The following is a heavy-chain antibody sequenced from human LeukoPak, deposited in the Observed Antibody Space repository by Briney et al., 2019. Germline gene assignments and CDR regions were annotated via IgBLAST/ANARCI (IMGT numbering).Heavy chain of an antibody. V-gene: IGHV4-59*01. Sequence: SETLSLTCTVSGGSISTYYWTWIRQPPGKGLEWIGYIYHRGNANYNPSLKSRVTISVDTSKNQFSLTLSSVTAADAAVYYCARSRRFGEFPFDYWGQGTLVTVSS. CDR3: ARSRRFGEFPFDY. D-gene: IGHD3-10*01. CDR2: IYHRGNA. J-gene: IGHJ4*02. CDR1: GGSISTYY.